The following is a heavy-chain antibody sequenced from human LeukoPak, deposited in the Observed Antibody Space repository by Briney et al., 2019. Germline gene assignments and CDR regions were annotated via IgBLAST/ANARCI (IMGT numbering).Heavy chain of an antibody. J-gene: IGHJ4*02. CDR2: INPNSGGT. D-gene: IGHD3-16*01. CDR1: GYTFTGYY. CDR3: ARDPSPMITFGGAAPGY. V-gene: IGHV1-2*02. Sequence: ASVKVSCKASGYTFTGYYMHWVRQAPGQGLEWMGWINPNSGGTNYAQKLQGRVTMTTDTSTSTAYMELRSLRSDDTAAYYCARDPSPMITFGGAAPGYWGQGTLVTVSS.